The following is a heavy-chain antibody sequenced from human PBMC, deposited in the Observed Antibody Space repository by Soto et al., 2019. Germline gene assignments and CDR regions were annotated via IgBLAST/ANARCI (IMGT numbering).Heavy chain of an antibody. Sequence: GGSLRLSCSASGFTFSSYAMHWVRQAPGKGLEYVSGVRGNGDPPFYADSVKGRFTISRDNSKNTLYLQMSSLSADDTAVYYCVKSRGGNNFDFFDWGQGALVTVSS. CDR3: VKSRGGNNFDFFD. CDR1: GFTFSSYA. V-gene: IGHV3-64D*06. D-gene: IGHD5-12*01. J-gene: IGHJ4*02. CDR2: VRGNGDPP.